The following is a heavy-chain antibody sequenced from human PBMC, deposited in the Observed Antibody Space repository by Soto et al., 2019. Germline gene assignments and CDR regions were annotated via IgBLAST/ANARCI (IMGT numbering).Heavy chain of an antibody. D-gene: IGHD2-15*01. J-gene: IGHJ4*02. CDR3: GRGPRHCSGGGCYSIDY. Sequence: DVQLVESGGGLVQPGRSLRLSCTASGFTFGDHGLSWVRQAPGKGLEWLGFIRSNRFGATTEMAASVKGRFFISRDDSKPTTYLQMNSLQSEDTAVYYCGRGPRHCSGGGCYSIDYCGRGTRVTVSS. CDR2: IRSNRFGATT. CDR1: GFTFGDHG. V-gene: IGHV3-49*04.